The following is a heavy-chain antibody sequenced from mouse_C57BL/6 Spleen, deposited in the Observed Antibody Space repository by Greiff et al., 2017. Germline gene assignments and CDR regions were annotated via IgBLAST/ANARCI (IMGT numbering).Heavy chain of an antibody. J-gene: IGHJ1*03. Sequence: QVQLQQSGPELVKPGASVKISCKASGYAFSSSWMNWVKQRPGKGLEWIGRIYPGDGDTNYNGKFKGKATLTADKSSSTAYMQLRSLTSEDSAVYFCARGGLRRGDWYFDVWGTGTTVTVSS. CDR2: IYPGDGDT. V-gene: IGHV1-82*01. CDR1: GYAFSSSW. D-gene: IGHD2-2*01. CDR3: ARGGLRRGDWYFDV.